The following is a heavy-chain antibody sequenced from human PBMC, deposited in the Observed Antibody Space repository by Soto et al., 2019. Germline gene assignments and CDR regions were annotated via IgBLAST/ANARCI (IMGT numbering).Heavy chain of an antibody. CDR3: ARDQSIIVVVPAAIRGNWFDP. Sequence: PGGSLRLSCAASGFTFSSYWMSWVRQAPGKGLEWVANIKQDGSEKYYVDSVKGRFTISRDNAKNSLYLKMNSLRAEDTAVYYCARDQSIIVVVPAAIRGNWFDPWGQGTLVTVSS. V-gene: IGHV3-7*01. CDR1: GFTFSSYW. D-gene: IGHD2-2*01. J-gene: IGHJ5*02. CDR2: IKQDGSEK.